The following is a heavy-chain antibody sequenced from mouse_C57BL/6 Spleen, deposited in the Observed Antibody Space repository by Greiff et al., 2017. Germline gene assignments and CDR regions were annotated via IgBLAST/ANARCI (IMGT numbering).Heavy chain of an antibody. CDR2: IDPSDSYT. CDR3: ASDYSKGGYWYFDV. V-gene: IGHV1-69*01. J-gene: IGHJ1*03. CDR1: GYTFTSYW. D-gene: IGHD2-5*01. Sequence: QVQLQQSGAELVMPGASVKLSCKASGYTFTSYWMHWVKQRPGQGLEWIGEIDPSDSYTNYNQKFKGKSTLTVDKSSSTAYMQLSSLTSEDSAVYYCASDYSKGGYWYFDVWGTGTTVTVSS.